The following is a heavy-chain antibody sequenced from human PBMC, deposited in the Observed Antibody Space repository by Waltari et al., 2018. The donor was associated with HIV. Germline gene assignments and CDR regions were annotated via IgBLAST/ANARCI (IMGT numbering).Heavy chain of an antibody. D-gene: IGHD6-13*01. CDR2: INPSGGYT. V-gene: IGHV1-46*01. Sequence: QVQLVQSGAAVKKPGASVKVSCKASGYTFTSYYMDWVRQAPGQGLEWMGIINPSGGYTSYAQKFQGRVTMTRDTSTSTVYMELSSLRSDDAAVYYCARVAYSSSWTPPFDYWGQGTLVTVSS. J-gene: IGHJ4*02. CDR1: GYTFTSYY. CDR3: ARVAYSSSWTPPFDY.